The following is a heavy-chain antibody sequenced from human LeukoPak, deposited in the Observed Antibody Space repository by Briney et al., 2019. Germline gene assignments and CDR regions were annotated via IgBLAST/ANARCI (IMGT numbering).Heavy chain of an antibody. V-gene: IGHV1-69*13. D-gene: IGHD6-13*01. CDR2: IIPIFGTA. CDR1: GGTFSSYA. CDR3: ARAGTRRGDGMDV. Sequence: SVKVSCKASGGTFSSYAISWVRQAPGQGLEWMGGIIPIFGTANYAQKFQGRVTITADESTRTAYMELSSLRSEDTAVYYCARAGTRRGDGMDVWGKGTTVTVSS. J-gene: IGHJ6*04.